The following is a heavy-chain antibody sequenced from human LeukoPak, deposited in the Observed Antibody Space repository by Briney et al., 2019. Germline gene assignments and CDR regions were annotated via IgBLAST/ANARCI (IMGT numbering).Heavy chain of an antibody. CDR3: ARNIPVTRWGY. CDR1: GFTVSNNY. V-gene: IGHV3-66*01. J-gene: IGHJ4*02. CDR2: IYSAGST. D-gene: IGHD2-21*01. Sequence: GGSLRLSCAASGFTVSNNYMTWVRQAPGKGLEWVSLIYSAGSTYYADSVKGRFTISRDNSKNTVYLQLNSLRAEDTAVYYCARNIPVTRWGYWGQGTLVTVSS.